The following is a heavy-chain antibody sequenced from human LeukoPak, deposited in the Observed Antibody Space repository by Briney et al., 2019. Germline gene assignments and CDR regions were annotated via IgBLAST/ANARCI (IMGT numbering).Heavy chain of an antibody. Sequence: PGGSLRLSCAASGFTFDDYAMHWVRQAPGKGLEWVSGISWNSGRIGYADSVKGRFTISRDNAKNSLYLQMNSLRAEDTAVYYCTRDRGGSYDFDYWGQGTLVTVSS. CDR2: ISWNSGRI. J-gene: IGHJ4*02. D-gene: IGHD1-26*01. V-gene: IGHV3-9*01. CDR1: GFTFDDYA. CDR3: TRDRGGSYDFDY.